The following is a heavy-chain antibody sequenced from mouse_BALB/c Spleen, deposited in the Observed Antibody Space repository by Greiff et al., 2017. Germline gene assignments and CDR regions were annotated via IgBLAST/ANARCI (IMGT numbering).Heavy chain of an antibody. CDR3: ARGGYYGNYVLYWYFDV. J-gene: IGHJ1*01. Sequence: EVKLMESGGGLVKPGGSLKLSCAASGFTFSSYAMSWVRQTPEKRLAWVASISSGGRTYYPDSVKGRFTISRDNARNILYLQMSSLRSEDTAMYYCARGGYYGNYVLYWYFDVWGAGTTVTVSS. D-gene: IGHD2-1*01. V-gene: IGHV5-6-5*01. CDR2: ISSGGRT. CDR1: GFTFSSYA.